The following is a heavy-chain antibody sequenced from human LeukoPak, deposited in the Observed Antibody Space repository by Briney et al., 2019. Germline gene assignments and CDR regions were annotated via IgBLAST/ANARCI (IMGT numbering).Heavy chain of an antibody. CDR3: ASTANRYDSRLLLN. D-gene: IGHD2-21*02. V-gene: IGHV1-2*02. Sequence: ASVKVSCKASGYTFTHYYMHWVRQAPGHGLEWMGWVNPHSDGTNFAHSFRGRVTLTSDTSVTTAYVELNRLDSDDTAIYSCASTANRYDSRLLLNWGQGTQIIVSS. J-gene: IGHJ4*02. CDR1: GYTFTHYY. CDR2: VNPHSDGT.